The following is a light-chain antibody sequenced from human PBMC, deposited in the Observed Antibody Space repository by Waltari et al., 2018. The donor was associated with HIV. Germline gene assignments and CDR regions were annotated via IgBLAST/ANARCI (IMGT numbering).Light chain of an antibody. CDR2: DAS. CDR3: QQYENVPIT. V-gene: IGKV1-33*01. CDR1: QDINNY. J-gene: IGKJ5*01. Sequence: DIQMTQSPPSLSASVGDRVTITCQASQDINNYLNWYQQKSGKAPKLLFYDASNLETGVPSRLSGNGSGTDFTLTISSLQPEDIGTYYCQQYENVPITFCQGTRLEIK.